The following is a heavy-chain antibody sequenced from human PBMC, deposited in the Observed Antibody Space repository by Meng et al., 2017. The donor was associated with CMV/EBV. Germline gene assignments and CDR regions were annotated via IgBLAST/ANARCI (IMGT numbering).Heavy chain of an antibody. D-gene: IGHD4-23*01. CDR1: GGTFSSYA. J-gene: IGHJ6*02. CDR3: ARQLTTVGIRGMDV. Sequence: SVKVSCKASGGTFSSYAISWVRQAPGQGLEWMGGIIPIFGIANYAQKFQGRVTITADKSTSTAYMELSSLRSEDTAVYYCARQLTTVGIRGMDVWGQGTTVTVSS. CDR2: IIPIFGIA. V-gene: IGHV1-69*10.